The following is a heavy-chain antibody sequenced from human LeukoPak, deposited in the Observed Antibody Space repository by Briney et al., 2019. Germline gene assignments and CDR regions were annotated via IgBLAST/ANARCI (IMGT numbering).Heavy chain of an antibody. Sequence: GGSLRLSCAASGFTFSNAWMSWVRQAPGKELEWVGRIKSKTDGGTTDYAAPVKGRFTISRDDSKNTLYLQMNSLKTEDTAVYYCTTGRDLEEYYFDYWGQGTLVTVSS. CDR1: GFTFSNAW. V-gene: IGHV3-15*01. CDR3: TTGRDLEEYYFDY. CDR2: IKSKTDGGTT. D-gene: IGHD5-24*01. J-gene: IGHJ4*02.